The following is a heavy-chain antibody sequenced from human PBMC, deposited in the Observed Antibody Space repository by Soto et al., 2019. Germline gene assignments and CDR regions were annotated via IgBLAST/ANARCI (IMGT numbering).Heavy chain of an antibody. CDR2: IYYSGST. CDR3: ARPHCSSTSCSVRGYYYYYMDV. V-gene: IGHV4-39*01. CDR1: GGSISSSSYY. D-gene: IGHD2-2*01. Sequence: SETLSLTCTVSGGSISSSSYYWGWIRQPPGKGLEWIGSIYYSGSTYYNPSLKSRVTISVDTSKNQFSLKLSSVTAADTAVYYCARPHCSSTSCSVRGYYYYYMDVWGKGTTVTVSS. J-gene: IGHJ6*03.